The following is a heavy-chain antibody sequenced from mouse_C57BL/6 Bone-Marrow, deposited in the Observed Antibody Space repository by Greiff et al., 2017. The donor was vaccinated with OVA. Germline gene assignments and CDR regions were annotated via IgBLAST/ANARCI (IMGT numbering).Heavy chain of an antibody. CDR3: ARDRKFAY. J-gene: IGHJ3*01. V-gene: IGHV5-4*01. Sequence: EVKVEESGGGLVKPGGSLKLSCAASGFTFSSYAMYWVRQTPEKRLEWVATISDGGSYTYYPENVKGRFTISRDNAKNNLYLQMSHLKSEDTAMYYCARDRKFAYWGQGTLVTVSA. CDR1: GFTFSSYA. CDR2: ISDGGSYT.